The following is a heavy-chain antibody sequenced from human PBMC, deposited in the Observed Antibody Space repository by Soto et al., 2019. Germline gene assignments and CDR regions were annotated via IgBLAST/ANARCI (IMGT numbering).Heavy chain of an antibody. J-gene: IGHJ3*01. Sequence: QITLKESGPTLVKPTQTLTLTCTVSGFSLSGDGVGVGWIRQPPGKALECLALIYWDDDQRYSPSLKTRLTITKDTSKNQVVLTMTNMDPVDTATYYCAHAYGGTSWPNDAFDLWGQGTVVTVSS. D-gene: IGHD2-21*01. CDR2: IYWDDDQ. CDR1: GFSLSGDGVG. CDR3: AHAYGGTSWPNDAFDL. V-gene: IGHV2-5*02.